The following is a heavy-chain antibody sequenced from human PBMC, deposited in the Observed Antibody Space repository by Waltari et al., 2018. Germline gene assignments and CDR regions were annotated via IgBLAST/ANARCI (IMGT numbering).Heavy chain of an antibody. CDR3: ARDGLGGRWAEDYFDY. CDR2: MWYDGRNI. D-gene: IGHD3-16*01. V-gene: IGHV3-33*01. J-gene: IGHJ4*02. Sequence: QVQLVESGGGVVQPGRSLRRSCNASGFIFSRYALPGVRKDPGKGLEWVAVMWYDGRNIYYADSVKGRFTISRDNSRNTLYLQMNSLRADDTAVYYCARDGLGGRWAEDYFDYWGQGTLVTVSS. CDR1: GFIFSRYA.